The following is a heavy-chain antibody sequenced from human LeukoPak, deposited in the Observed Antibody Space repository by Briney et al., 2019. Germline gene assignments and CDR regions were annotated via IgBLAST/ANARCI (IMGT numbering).Heavy chain of an antibody. V-gene: IGHV4-61*02. D-gene: IGHD3-22*01. Sequence: KSSETLSLTCTVSGGSISSGSYYWSWIRQAAGKGLEWIGRIYTSGSTNYNPSLKSRVTISVDTSKNQFSLKLSSVTAADTAVYYCASDAVVIDAFDIWGQGTMVTVSS. J-gene: IGHJ3*02. CDR3: ASDAVVIDAFDI. CDR1: GGSISSGSYY. CDR2: IYTSGST.